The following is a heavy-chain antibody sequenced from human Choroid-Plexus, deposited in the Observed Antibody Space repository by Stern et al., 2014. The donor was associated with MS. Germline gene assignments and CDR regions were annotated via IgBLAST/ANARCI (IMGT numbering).Heavy chain of an antibody. CDR2: VSYDGSNK. J-gene: IGHJ5*02. V-gene: IGHV3-30*18. CDR1: GFTFGSCA. D-gene: IGHD2/OR15-2a*01. CDR3: AKDRQYLTYFFDH. Sequence: QVQLVESGGGVVQPGRPLRLSCVASGFTFGSCAMHWVRQAPGQGLEWVVGVSYDGSNKYYADSVKGRFTISRDNSQNTLYMQMSSLRPEDTAVYYCAKDRQYLTYFFDHWGQGSLVTVSS.